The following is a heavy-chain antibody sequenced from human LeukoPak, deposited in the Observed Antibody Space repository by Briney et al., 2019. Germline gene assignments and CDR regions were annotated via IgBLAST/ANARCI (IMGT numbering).Heavy chain of an antibody. CDR2: VTGSGGST. J-gene: IGHJ6*02. D-gene: IGHD5-12*01. CDR3: ARYSGWRTRYYYYGMDV. Sequence: GGSLRLSCAASGFTFSSYAMSWVRQAPGKGLEWVSAVTGSGGSTYYADSVKGRFTISRDNSKNTLYLQMNSLRAEDTAVYYWARYSGWRTRYYYYGMDVWGQGTTVTVSS. CDR1: GFTFSSYA. V-gene: IGHV3-23*01.